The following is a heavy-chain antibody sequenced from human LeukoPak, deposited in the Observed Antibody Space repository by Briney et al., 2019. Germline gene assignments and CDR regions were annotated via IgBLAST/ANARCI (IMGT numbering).Heavy chain of an antibody. CDR2: ISSSSSYI. V-gene: IGHV3-21*01. Sequence: GGSLRLSCAASGFTFSSYSMNWVRQAPGKGLEWVSSISSSSSYIYYADSVKGRFTISRDNAKYSLYLQMNSLRAEDTAVYYCARVGSSGWYREDYWGQGTLVTVSS. D-gene: IGHD6-19*01. CDR1: GFTFSSYS. J-gene: IGHJ4*02. CDR3: ARVGSSGWYREDY.